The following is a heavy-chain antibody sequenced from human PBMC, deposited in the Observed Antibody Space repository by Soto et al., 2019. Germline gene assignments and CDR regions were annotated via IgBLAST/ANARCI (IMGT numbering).Heavy chain of an antibody. CDR1: GFTFSSYG. D-gene: IGHD5-18*01. CDR2: IWYDGSNK. Sequence: QVQLVESGGGVVQPGRSLRLSCAASGFTFSSYGMHWVRQAPGKGLEWVAVIWYDGSNKYYADSVKGRFTISRDNSKNTLYLRMNSLRAEDTAVYYCARESTAMAFDYWGQGTLVTVSS. J-gene: IGHJ4*02. CDR3: ARESTAMAFDY. V-gene: IGHV3-33*01.